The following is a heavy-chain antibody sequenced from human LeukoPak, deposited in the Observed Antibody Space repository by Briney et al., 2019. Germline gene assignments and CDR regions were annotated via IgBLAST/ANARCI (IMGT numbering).Heavy chain of an antibody. CDR1: GFTFDDYG. J-gene: IGHJ4*02. Sequence: PGGSLRLSCAASGFTFDDYGMSWVRQAPGKGLEWVSYISSSGSITYYADSVKGRFTISRDNAKNSLYLQMNSLRAEDTAVYYCARDPHFDCWGQGTLVTVSS. V-gene: IGHV3-48*03. CDR3: ARDPHFDC. CDR2: ISSSGSIT.